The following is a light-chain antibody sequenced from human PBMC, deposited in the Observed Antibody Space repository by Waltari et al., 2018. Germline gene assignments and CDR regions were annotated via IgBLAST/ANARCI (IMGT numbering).Light chain of an antibody. CDR1: SSAVGSYNY. J-gene: IGLJ3*02. CDR2: DVS. Sequence: QSALTQPASVSGSRGQSNSLACTGISSAVGSYNYVSWYHQHPGKAPKLMIYDVSKRPAGVSNRFSGSKSGNTASLTISGLQAEDEAAYYCSSYTSSNYWVFGGGTKLTVL. V-gene: IGLV2-14*01. CDR3: SSYTSSNYWV.